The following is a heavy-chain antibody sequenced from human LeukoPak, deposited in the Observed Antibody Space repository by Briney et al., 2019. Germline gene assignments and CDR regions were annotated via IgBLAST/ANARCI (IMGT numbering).Heavy chain of an antibody. CDR3: ARGGGASGWFIDY. Sequence: SETLSLTCTVSGGSISSYYWSWIRQPPGKGLEWIGFIFYSGTTNYNPSLKSRVTISVDTSKNQFSLKLSSVTAADTAVYYCARGGGASGWFIDYWGQGTLVTVSS. CDR2: IFYSGTT. V-gene: IGHV4-59*01. CDR1: GGSISSYY. J-gene: IGHJ4*02. D-gene: IGHD6-19*01.